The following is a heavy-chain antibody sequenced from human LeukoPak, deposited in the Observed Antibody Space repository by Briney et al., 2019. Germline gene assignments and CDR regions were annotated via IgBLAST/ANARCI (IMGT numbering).Heavy chain of an antibody. CDR3: ARRKTTVTTTGIYYYYMDV. Sequence: SETLSLTCTVSSGSISTYYWSWIRQPPGKGLEWIGYIYHNGNTNYNPSLKSRVTISVDTSKNQFSLKLSSVTAADTAVYYCARRKTTVTTTGIYYYYMDVWGKGTTVTVSS. V-gene: IGHV4-59*08. D-gene: IGHD4-17*01. CDR2: IYHNGNT. CDR1: SGSISTYY. J-gene: IGHJ6*03.